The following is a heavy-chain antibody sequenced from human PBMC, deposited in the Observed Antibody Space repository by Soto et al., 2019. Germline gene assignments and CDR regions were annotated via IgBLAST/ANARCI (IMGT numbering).Heavy chain of an antibody. V-gene: IGHV3-23*01. D-gene: IGHD6-19*01. CDR1: GFTFSSYA. CDR3: TRGQASSGWSPDDY. J-gene: IGHJ4*02. Sequence: GGSLRLSCAASGFTFSSYAMSWVRQAPGKGLEWVSAISGSGGSTYYADSVKGRFTNSRDNSKNTLYLQMNSLRAEDTAVYYCTRGQASSGWSPDDYWGQGTLVTVSS. CDR2: ISGSGGST.